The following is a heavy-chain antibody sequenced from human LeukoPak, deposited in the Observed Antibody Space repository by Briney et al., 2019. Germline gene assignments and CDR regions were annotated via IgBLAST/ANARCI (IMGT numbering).Heavy chain of an antibody. CDR3: ARVNYDILTGYSLYYFDY. CDR2: IYTSGST. D-gene: IGHD3-9*01. Sequence: PSETLSLTCTVSGGSISSYYWSWIRQPAGKGLEWIGRIYTSGSTNYNPSLKGRVTMSVDTSKNQFSLKLSSVTAADTAVYYCARVNYDILTGYSLYYFDYWGQGTLVTVSS. V-gene: IGHV4-4*07. CDR1: GGSISSYY. J-gene: IGHJ4*02.